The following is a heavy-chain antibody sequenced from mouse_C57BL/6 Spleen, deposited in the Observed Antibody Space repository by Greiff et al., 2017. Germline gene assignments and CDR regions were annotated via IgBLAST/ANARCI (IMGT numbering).Heavy chain of an antibody. Sequence: VQLQQSGPELVKPGASVKIPCKASGYTFTDYNMDWVKQSHGKSLEWIGDINPNNGGTIYTQKFKGKATLTVDKSSSTAYMELRSLTSEDTAGYYCARRRIYDGYYYAMDYWGQGTSVTVAS. D-gene: IGHD2-3*01. CDR1: GYTFTDYN. V-gene: IGHV1-18*01. CDR2: INPNNGGT. J-gene: IGHJ4*01. CDR3: ARRRIYDGYYYAMDY.